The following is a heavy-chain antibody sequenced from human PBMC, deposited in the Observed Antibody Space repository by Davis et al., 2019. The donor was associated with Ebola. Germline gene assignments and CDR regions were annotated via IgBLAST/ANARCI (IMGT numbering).Heavy chain of an antibody. J-gene: IGHJ6*03. CDR1: GGSISSYY. CDR2: IYYSGST. D-gene: IGHD4-23*01. Sequence: PSETLSLTCTVSGGSISSYYWSWIRQPPGKGLEWIGYIYYSGSTNYNPSLKSRVTISVDTSKNQFSLKLSSVTAADTAVYYCARHTSKTRYYYYYYYMDVWGKGTTVTVSS. V-gene: IGHV4-59*08. CDR3: ARHTSKTRYYYYYYYMDV.